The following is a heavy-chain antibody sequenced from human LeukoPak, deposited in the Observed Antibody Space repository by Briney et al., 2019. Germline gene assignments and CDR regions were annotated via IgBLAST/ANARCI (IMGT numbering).Heavy chain of an antibody. V-gene: IGHV3-23*01. D-gene: IGHD4-17*01. CDR3: AKDPLQEPYGDYVFDY. CDR2: ISGSGGST. Sequence: GGSLRLSCAASGFTFSSYAMSWVRQAPGKGLEWVSAISGSGGSTYYADSVKGRFTISRDNSKNTLYLQMNRLRAEDTAVYYCAKDPLQEPYGDYVFDYWGQGTLVTVSS. J-gene: IGHJ4*02. CDR1: GFTFSSYA.